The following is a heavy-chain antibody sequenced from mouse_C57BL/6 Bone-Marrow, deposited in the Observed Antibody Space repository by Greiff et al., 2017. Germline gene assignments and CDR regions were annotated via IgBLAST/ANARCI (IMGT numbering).Heavy chain of an antibody. CDR3: VRREYYGRDWYFDV. D-gene: IGHD1-1*01. Sequence: EVQLVESGGGLVQPKGSLKLSCAASGFSFNTYAMNWVRQAPGKGLEWVARIRSKSNNYATYYADSVKDRFTISRDDSESMLYLQMNNLKTEDTAMYYCVRREYYGRDWYFDVWGTGTTVTVSS. CDR2: IRSKSNNYAT. V-gene: IGHV10-1*01. CDR1: GFSFNTYA. J-gene: IGHJ1*03.